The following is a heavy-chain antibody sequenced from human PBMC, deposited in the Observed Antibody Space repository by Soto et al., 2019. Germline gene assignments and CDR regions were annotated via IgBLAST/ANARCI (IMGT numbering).Heavy chain of an antibody. J-gene: IGHJ6*02. Sequence: PSETLSLTCAVYGGSFSGYYWSWIRQPPGKGLEWIGEINHSGSTNYNPSLKSRVTISVDTSKNQFSLKLSPVTAADTAIYYCARAAAAGTGTYGMDVWGQGTTVTVSS. D-gene: IGHD6-13*01. V-gene: IGHV4-34*01. CDR2: INHSGST. CDR1: GGSFSGYY. CDR3: ARAAAAGTGTYGMDV.